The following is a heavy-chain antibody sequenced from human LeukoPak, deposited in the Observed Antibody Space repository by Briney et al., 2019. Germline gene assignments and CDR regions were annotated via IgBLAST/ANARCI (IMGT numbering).Heavy chain of an antibody. CDR2: IYYSGST. D-gene: IGHD3-3*01. CDR3: ARYWTGYDFWSGYYQPAFDI. Sequence: SETLSLTCTVSGGSMSSYYWSWIRQPPGKGLEWIGYIYYSGSTNYNPSLKSRVTISVDTSKNQFSLKLSSVTAADTAVYYCARYWTGYDFWSGYYQPAFDIWGQGTMVTVSS. CDR1: GGSMSSYY. J-gene: IGHJ3*02. V-gene: IGHV4-59*01.